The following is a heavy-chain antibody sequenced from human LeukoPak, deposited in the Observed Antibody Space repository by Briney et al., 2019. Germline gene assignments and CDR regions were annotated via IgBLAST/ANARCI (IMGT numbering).Heavy chain of an antibody. CDR2: IYYSGST. D-gene: IGHD6-13*01. V-gene: IGHV4-31*03. CDR3: ARDSTAAGTIDYFDY. J-gene: IGHJ4*02. Sequence: SETLSLTCTVSGGSISSGGYYWRWIRQHPGKGLEWIGYIYYSGSTYYNPSLKSRVTISVDTSKNQFSLKLSSVTAADTAVYYCARDSTAAGTIDYFDYWGQGTLVTVSS. CDR1: GGSISSGGYY.